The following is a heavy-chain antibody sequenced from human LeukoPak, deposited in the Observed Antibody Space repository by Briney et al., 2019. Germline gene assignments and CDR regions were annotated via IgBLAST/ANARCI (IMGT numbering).Heavy chain of an antibody. J-gene: IGHJ4*02. CDR3: ARGRYYYDSSGIYYFDY. Sequence: GGSLRLSCAASGFTVSSNYMSWVRQAPGKGLEWVSVIYSGGSTYYADSVKGRFTISRDNSKNTLYLQMNSLRAEDMAVYYCARGRYYYDSSGIYYFDYWGQGTLVTVSS. D-gene: IGHD3-22*01. V-gene: IGHV3-53*01. CDR2: IYSGGST. CDR1: GFTVSSNY.